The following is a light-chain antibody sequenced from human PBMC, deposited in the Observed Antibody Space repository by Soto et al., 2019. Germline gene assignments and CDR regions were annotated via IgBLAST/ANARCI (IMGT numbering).Light chain of an antibody. J-gene: IGLJ3*02. Sequence: QSALTQPPSVSGAPGQRVTISCTGSSSNIGAGYDIHWYQQLPGTAPKLLVYGNTHRPSGVPDRFSGSKSGTSASLAITGLQAEDEAHYYCQSYDNSLRGWVFGGGTKLTVL. CDR3: QSYDNSLRGWV. V-gene: IGLV1-40*01. CDR2: GNT. CDR1: SSNIGAGYD.